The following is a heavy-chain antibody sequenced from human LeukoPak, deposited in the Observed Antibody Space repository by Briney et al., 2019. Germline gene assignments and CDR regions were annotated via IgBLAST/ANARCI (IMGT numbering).Heavy chain of an antibody. D-gene: IGHD3-22*01. Sequence: GGSLRLSCAASGFTFSSYAMHWVRQAPGKGLEWVAVISYDGSNKYYADSVKGRFTISRDKSKNTLYLQMNSLRAEDTAVYYCARDSAIDSNGQGGPSYYYGMDVWGQGTTVTVSS. CDR2: ISYDGSNK. CDR3: ARDSAIDSNGQGGPSYYYGMDV. J-gene: IGHJ6*02. V-gene: IGHV3-30-3*01. CDR1: GFTFSSYA.